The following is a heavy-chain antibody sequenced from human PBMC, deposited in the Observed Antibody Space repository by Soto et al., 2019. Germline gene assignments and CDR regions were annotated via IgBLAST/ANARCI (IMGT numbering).Heavy chain of an antibody. J-gene: IGHJ6*02. V-gene: IGHV3-23*01. CDR2: ISGSGGST. CDR1: GFTFSSYA. Sequence: PGGSLRLSCAASGFTFSSYAMSWVRQAPGKGLEWVSAISGSGGSTYYADSVKGRFTISRDNSKNTLYLQMNSLRAEDTAVYYCTTLTGATYYDFWSGYPPPYYYGMDVWGQGTTVTVSS. CDR3: TTLTGATYYDFWSGYPPPYYYGMDV. D-gene: IGHD3-3*01.